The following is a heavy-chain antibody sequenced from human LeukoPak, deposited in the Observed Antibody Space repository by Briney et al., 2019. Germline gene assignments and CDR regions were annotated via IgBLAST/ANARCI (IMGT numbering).Heavy chain of an antibody. V-gene: IGHV3-15*01. CDR1: GFTFSNAW. CDR2: IKRKTDGGTT. J-gene: IGHJ4*02. CDR3: ATDRGVRNTSMIGNGRDY. Sequence: GGSLRLSCAASGFTFSNAWMSWVRQAPGKGLEWVGRIKRKTDGGTTDYAAPVRGRFTISRDDSKKMLFLQMNSLQTEDTAVYYCATDRGVRNTSMIGNGRDYWGQGTLVTISS. D-gene: IGHD3-22*01.